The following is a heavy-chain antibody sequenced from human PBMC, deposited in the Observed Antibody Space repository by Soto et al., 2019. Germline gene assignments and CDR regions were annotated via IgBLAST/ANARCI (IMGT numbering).Heavy chain of an antibody. V-gene: IGHV1-18*01. D-gene: IGHD1-1*01. CDR2: ISAHNGNT. CDR3: ARGRYGDY. Sequence: QVHLVQSGAEVKKPGASVKVSCKGSGYTFTSYGITWVRQAPGQGLEWMGWISAHNGNTDYAQKLQGRVPVTRDTSPSTAYMELRSLRSDDTAVYYCARGRYGDYWGQGALVTVSS. CDR1: GYTFTSYG. J-gene: IGHJ4*02.